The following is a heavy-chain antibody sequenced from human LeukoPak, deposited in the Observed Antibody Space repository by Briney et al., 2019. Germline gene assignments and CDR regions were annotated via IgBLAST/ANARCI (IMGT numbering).Heavy chain of an antibody. J-gene: IGHJ4*02. CDR2: INHSGST. CDR3: ARGRFYYYGSGSYYTPFDY. Sequence: SETLSLTCAVYGGSFSGYYWSWIRQPPGKGLEWIGEINHSGSTNYNPSLKSRVTLSVDTSKNQFSLKLSSVTAADTAVYYCARGRFYYYGSGSYYTPFDYWGQGTLVTVSS. D-gene: IGHD3-10*01. V-gene: IGHV4-34*01. CDR1: GGSFSGYY.